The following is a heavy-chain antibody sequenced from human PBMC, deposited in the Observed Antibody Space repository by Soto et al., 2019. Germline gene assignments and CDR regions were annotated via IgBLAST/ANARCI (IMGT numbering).Heavy chain of an antibody. D-gene: IGHD4-17*01. CDR3: ARATTVTSSFFYYGLDV. CDR1: GGSFSGYY. Sequence: SETQSLTCAVYGGSFSGYYWSWIRQPPGKGLEWIGEINHSGSTNYNPSLKSRVTISVDTSKNQFSLHLTSVIAADSASYFCARATTVTSSFFYYGLDVWGQGTTVTVSS. CDR2: INHSGST. V-gene: IGHV4-34*01. J-gene: IGHJ6*02.